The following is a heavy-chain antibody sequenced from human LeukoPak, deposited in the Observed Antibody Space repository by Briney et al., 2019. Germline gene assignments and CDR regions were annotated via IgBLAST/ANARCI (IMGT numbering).Heavy chain of an antibody. J-gene: IGHJ5*02. CDR3: ARDLVLATRPPWFDP. CDR1: TFTFSTYD. Sequence: PGGSLRLSCAASTFTFSTYDMNWIRQAPGKGLEWLSYISSGGSSIYYADSVKGRFTISRDNAKNSLYLQMNSLRAEDTALYYCARDLVLATRPPWFDPWGQGTLVTVSS. CDR2: ISSGGSSI. V-gene: IGHV3-48*03. D-gene: IGHD2-8*02.